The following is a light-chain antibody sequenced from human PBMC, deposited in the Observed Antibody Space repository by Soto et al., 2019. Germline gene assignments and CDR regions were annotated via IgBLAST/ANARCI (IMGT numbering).Light chain of an antibody. J-gene: IGLJ2*01. V-gene: IGLV2-14*01. CDR3: SSSTNTSTLVI. CDR1: TSDLGRYKF. Sequence: QSALTQPASVSGSPGQSITLSCTGTTSDLGRYKFVSWYQQYPGKAPRLMMYEVSNRPSGVSNRFSGSKSGNTASLTISGLQAEGEAIYYCSSSTNTSTLVIFGGGTKVTVL. CDR2: EVS.